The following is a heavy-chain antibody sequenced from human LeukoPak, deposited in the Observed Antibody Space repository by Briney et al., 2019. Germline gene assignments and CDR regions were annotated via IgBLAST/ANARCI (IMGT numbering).Heavy chain of an antibody. D-gene: IGHD6-13*01. CDR3: ASRIATAGSVDY. CDR2: IYSSGST. V-gene: IGHV3-53*01. J-gene: IGHJ4*02. CDR1: GFTVSSNY. Sequence: GGSLRLSCAASGFTVSSNYMSWVRQAPGKGLEWVPVIYSSGSTYYADSVKGRFTISKDNSKNTLHLQMNTPRAEDTAVYYCASRIATAGSVDYWGQGTLVTVSS.